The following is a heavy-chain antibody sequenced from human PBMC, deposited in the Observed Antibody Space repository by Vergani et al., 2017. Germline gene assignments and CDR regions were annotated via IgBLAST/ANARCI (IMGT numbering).Heavy chain of an antibody. D-gene: IGHD5-12*01. CDR1: GFTLNHYA. J-gene: IGHJ6*02. CDR3: AKANPRNSGYDYLYYYHAMDV. V-gene: IGHV3-23*01. Sequence: EVQLLESGGDLVQPGGSLRLSCAVSGFTLNHYAMNWVRQAPGKGLEWVSGISGSGGSTYYAGSVKGRFTISRDSAKNTLYLQMNSLSAGDTAVYYCAKANPRNSGYDYLYYYHAMDVWGQGTTVTVSS. CDR2: ISGSGGST.